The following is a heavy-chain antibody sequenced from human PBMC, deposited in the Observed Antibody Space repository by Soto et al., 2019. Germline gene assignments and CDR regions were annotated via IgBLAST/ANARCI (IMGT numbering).Heavy chain of an antibody. Sequence: EVQVLESGGGLVQPGGSLRLSCAASGFTFSSYAMSWVRQAPGKGLEWVSAISGSGGSTYYADSVKGRFTISRDNSKNTLYLQMNSLRAEDTAVYYCAKIGSFNSGRLPPPFDYWGPGTLVPVSS. D-gene: IGHD6-19*01. J-gene: IGHJ4*02. CDR3: AKIGSFNSGRLPPPFDY. CDR2: ISGSGGST. CDR1: GFTFSSYA. V-gene: IGHV3-23*01.